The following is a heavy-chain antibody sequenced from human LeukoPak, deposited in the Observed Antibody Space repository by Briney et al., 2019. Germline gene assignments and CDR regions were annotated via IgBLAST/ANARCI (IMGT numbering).Heavy chain of an antibody. CDR1: HYSINSGYY. CDR3: AKSHCSGGSCYSRNWFDP. D-gene: IGHD2-15*01. J-gene: IGHJ5*02. CDR2: IHSSGTT. Sequence: SETLSLTCTVSHYSINSGYYWGWIRQPPGKRLEWIASIHSSGTTYYNPTLKSRVTISVDTSKNQFSLEVSSVTAADTAVYYCAKSHCSGGSCYSRNWFDPWGQGTLVTVSS. V-gene: IGHV4-38-2*02.